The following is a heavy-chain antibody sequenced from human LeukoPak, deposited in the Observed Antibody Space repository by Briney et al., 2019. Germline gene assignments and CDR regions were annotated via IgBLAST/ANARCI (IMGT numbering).Heavy chain of an antibody. J-gene: IGHJ4*02. CDR1: GGSISSSSYY. CDR3: ARLGVSGFYPDY. V-gene: IGHV4-39*01. CDR2: IYYSGST. Sequence: SETLSLTCTVPGGSISSSSYYWGWIRQPPGKGLEWIGSIYYSGSTYYNPSLKSRVTISVDTSKNQFSLKLSSVTAADTAVYYCARLGVSGFYPDYWGQGTLVTVSS. D-gene: IGHD5-12*01.